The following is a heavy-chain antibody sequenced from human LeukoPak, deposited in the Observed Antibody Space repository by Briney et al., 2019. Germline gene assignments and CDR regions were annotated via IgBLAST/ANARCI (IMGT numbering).Heavy chain of an antibody. Sequence: PGGSLRLSCAASGFSFSSYSMNWVRQAPGKGLEWVSYISHTGTTMSYADSVKGRFTISRDNAKNSLYLQMNSLRAEDTAVYYCARDSRYSSSWYGEYFQHWGQGTLVTVSS. D-gene: IGHD6-13*01. J-gene: IGHJ1*01. CDR1: GFSFSSYS. CDR2: ISHTGTTM. V-gene: IGHV3-48*04. CDR3: ARDSRYSSSWYGEYFQH.